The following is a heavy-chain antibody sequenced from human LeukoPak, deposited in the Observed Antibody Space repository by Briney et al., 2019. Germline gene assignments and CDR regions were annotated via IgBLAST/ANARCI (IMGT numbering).Heavy chain of an antibody. CDR1: GRSISSYH. CDR2: IYTSVST. D-gene: IGHD3-22*01. Sequence: PSETLSLTCTVYGRSISSYHWSWNRQPAGKGLEWIGRIYTSVSTNYNPSLKSRVTMSVDTSKNQFSLKLSSVTAADRAVYYCASERSHPYYYDSSGLPDYWGQGTLVSVSS. CDR3: ASERSHPYYYDSSGLPDY. V-gene: IGHV4-4*07. J-gene: IGHJ4*02.